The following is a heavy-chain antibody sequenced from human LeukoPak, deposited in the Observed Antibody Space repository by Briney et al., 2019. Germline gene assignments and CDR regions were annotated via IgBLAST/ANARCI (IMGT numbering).Heavy chain of an antibody. D-gene: IGHD2-15*01. CDR2: IFPGDSDT. CDR3: ARHGLEGCSGGRCYTSFHYYGMDV. J-gene: IGHJ6*02. Sequence: GESLKISCKGYGYLFRNYWIGWVRQVPGKGLEWMGIIFPGDSDTKYSPSFQGQVTISADKSLSTAYLQWTSLRASDTAIYYCARHGLEGCSGGRCYTSFHYYGMDVWGQGTTVTVSS. V-gene: IGHV5-51*01. CDR1: GYLFRNYW.